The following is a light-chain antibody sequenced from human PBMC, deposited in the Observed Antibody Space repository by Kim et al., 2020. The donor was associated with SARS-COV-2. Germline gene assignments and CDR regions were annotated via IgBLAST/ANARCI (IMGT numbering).Light chain of an antibody. CDR3: QSYDSSHVV. J-gene: IGLJ2*01. CDR2: EDN. CDR1: GGSIASNY. V-gene: IGLV6-57*02. Sequence: GKTVTISCTGSGGSIASNYVQWYQQRPGSAPTTVLYEDNQRPSGVPDRFSGSIDSSSNSASLTISGLKTEDEADYYCQSYDSSHVVFGGGTKVTVL.